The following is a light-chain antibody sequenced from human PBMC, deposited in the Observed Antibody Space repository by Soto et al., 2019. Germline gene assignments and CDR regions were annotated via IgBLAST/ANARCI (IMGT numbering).Light chain of an antibody. CDR3: QHRSNRPLT. V-gene: IGKV3-11*01. J-gene: IGKJ4*01. CDR2: DAS. CDR1: QSVSSY. Sequence: EIVLTQSPATLSLSPGESATLSCRASQSVSSYLAWYQQKLGQAPRLLIYDASNRATGIPARFSGSGSGTDFPLTISSLEPEDFAVYYCQHRSNRPLTFGGGTKVEIK.